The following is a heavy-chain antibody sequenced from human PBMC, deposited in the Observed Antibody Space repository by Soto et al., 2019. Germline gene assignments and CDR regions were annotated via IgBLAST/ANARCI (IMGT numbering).Heavy chain of an antibody. D-gene: IGHD2-2*01. J-gene: IGHJ6*02. V-gene: IGHV5-10-1*01. CDR1: GYSFTSYW. CDR2: IDPSDSYT. Sequence: PGESLKISCKGSGYSFTSYWISWVRQMPGKGLEWMGRIDPSDSYTNYSPSFQGHVTISADKSISTAYLQWSSLKASDTAMYYCARQRYCSSTRCYGMDVWGQGTTVTVSS. CDR3: ARQRYCSSTRCYGMDV.